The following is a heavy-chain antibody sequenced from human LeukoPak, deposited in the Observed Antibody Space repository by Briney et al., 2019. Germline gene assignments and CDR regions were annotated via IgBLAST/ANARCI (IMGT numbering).Heavy chain of an antibody. CDR1: GFTFSSYW. V-gene: IGHV3-74*01. Sequence: GGSLRLSCAASGFTFSSYWMHWVRQAPGKGLVWVSRINSDGSSTSYADSVKGRFTISRDSAKNTLYLQMNSLRAEDTAVYYCARDRGNSHGHAFDIWGQGTMVTVSS. J-gene: IGHJ3*02. CDR2: INSDGSST. CDR3: ARDRGNSHGHAFDI. D-gene: IGHD5-18*01.